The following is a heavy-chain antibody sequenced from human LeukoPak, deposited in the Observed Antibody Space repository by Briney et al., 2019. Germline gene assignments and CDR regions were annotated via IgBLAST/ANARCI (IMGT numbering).Heavy chain of an antibody. D-gene: IGHD1-14*01. CDR1: GFTFSSYW. CDR3: ARRGVSLRPDTNYYYGMDG. CDR2: INSDGSST. Sequence: PGGSLRLSCAASGFTFSSYWMHWVRQAPGKGLVWVSRINSDGSSTSYADSVKGRFTISRDNAKNTLYLQMNSLRAEDTAVYYCARRGVSLRPDTNYYYGMDGWGQGTKVTVCS. J-gene: IGHJ6*02. V-gene: IGHV3-74*01.